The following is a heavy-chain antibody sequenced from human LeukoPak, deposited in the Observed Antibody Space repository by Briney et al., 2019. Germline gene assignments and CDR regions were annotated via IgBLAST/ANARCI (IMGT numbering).Heavy chain of an antibody. D-gene: IGHD4-17*01. CDR2: IKQDGSEK. V-gene: IGHV3-7*01. CDR3: ARGTPMTTVTNYFDY. CDR1: GFTFSSYW. Sequence: GGSLGLSCAASGFTFSSYWMSWVRQAPGKGLEWVANIKQDGSEKYYVDSVKGRFTISRDNAKNSLYLQMNSLRAEDTAVYYCARGTPMTTVTNYFDYWGQGTLVTVSS. J-gene: IGHJ4*02.